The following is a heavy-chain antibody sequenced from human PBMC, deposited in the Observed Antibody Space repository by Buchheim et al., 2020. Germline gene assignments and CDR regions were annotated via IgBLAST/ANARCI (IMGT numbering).Heavy chain of an antibody. CDR1: GFTFSSYA. CDR2: ISYDGSNK. J-gene: IGHJ4*02. Sequence: QVQLVESGGGVVQPGRSLRLSCAASGFTFSSYAMHWVRQAPGKGLEWVAVISYDGSNKYYADSVKGRFTISRDNSKNTLYLQMNSLRAEDTAVYYCARDLSYDSSGYYSDYWGQGTL. V-gene: IGHV3-30-3*01. D-gene: IGHD3-22*01. CDR3: ARDLSYDSSGYYSDY.